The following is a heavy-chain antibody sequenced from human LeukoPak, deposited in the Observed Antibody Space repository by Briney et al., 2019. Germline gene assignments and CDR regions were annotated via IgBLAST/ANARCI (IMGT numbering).Heavy chain of an antibody. CDR3: AKDDSSSWLFDY. Sequence: RSLRLSCAASGFTFRSYGMHWVRQAPGKGLEWVALISFDGSNENYADSVKGRFTISRDNSKNTLYLQMNSLRAEDTAVYYCAKDDSSSWLFDYGGQEPLATVSS. D-gene: IGHD6-13*01. J-gene: IGHJ4*02. CDR2: ISFDGSNE. CDR1: GFTFRSYG. V-gene: IGHV3-30*18.